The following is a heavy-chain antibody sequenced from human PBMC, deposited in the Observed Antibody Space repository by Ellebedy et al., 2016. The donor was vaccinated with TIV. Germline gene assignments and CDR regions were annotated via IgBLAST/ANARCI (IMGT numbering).Heavy chain of an antibody. V-gene: IGHV3-23*01. J-gene: IGHJ4*02. CDR3: AKELVSRDSLSFDY. Sequence: PGGSLRLSCAASGFSFRTYDMAWVRQAPGKGLEWLSAIGSRSEYKFYTDSVKGRFTIASDNSKNTLWLQMYSLRDEDTAVYYCAKELVSRDSLSFDYWGLGTLVTVTS. CDR2: IGSRSEYK. CDR1: GFSFRTYD. D-gene: IGHD3-9*01.